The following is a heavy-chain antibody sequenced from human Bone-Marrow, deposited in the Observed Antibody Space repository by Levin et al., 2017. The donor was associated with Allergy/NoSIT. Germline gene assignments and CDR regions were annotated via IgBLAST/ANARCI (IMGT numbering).Heavy chain of an antibody. CDR2: INHSGST. CDR1: GGSFSGYY. Sequence: SGGSLRLSCAVYGGSFSGYYWSWIRQPPGKGLEWIGEINHSGSTNYNPSLKSRVTISVDTSKNQFSLKLSSVTAADTAVYYCARGTPYDYIWGSYRYVPFDYWGQGTLVTVSS. V-gene: IGHV4-34*01. CDR3: ARGTPYDYIWGSYRYVPFDY. J-gene: IGHJ4*02. D-gene: IGHD3-16*02.